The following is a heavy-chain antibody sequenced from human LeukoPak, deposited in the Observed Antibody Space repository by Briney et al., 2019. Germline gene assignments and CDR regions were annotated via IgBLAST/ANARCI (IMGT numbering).Heavy chain of an antibody. CDR1: GGSISSSYYY. Sequence: SETLSLTCTVSGGSISSSYYYWGWIRQPPGKGLGWIGTIYYSGSTYYNPSLKSRVTISVDTSKTQFSLKLSSVTAPDTAVYYCARHEDRNWYFDHWGQGTLVTVSS. V-gene: IGHV4-39*01. D-gene: IGHD1-1*01. CDR3: ARHEDRNWYFDH. J-gene: IGHJ4*02. CDR2: IYYSGST.